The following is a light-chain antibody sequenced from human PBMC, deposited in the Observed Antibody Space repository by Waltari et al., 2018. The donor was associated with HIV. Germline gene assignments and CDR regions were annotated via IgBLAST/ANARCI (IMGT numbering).Light chain of an antibody. Sequence: SYELTQPPSMSVSPGQTARITCPGYVFTQRKPHWHQKKPGQAPVVIIYKDFERPSGIPDRFSGSRSGTTATLTISRIEAEDEADYFCHSAGTSDTEFNVFGLGTRVTVI. CDR3: HSAGTSDTEFNV. J-gene: IGLJ1*01. CDR2: KDF. V-gene: IGLV3-25*03. CDR1: VFTQRK.